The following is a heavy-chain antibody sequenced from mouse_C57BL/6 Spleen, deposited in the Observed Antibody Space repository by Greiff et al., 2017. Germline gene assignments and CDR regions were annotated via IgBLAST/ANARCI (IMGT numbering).Heavy chain of an antibody. CDR2: INPNNGGT. J-gene: IGHJ2*01. CDR1: GYTFTDYN. D-gene: IGHD3-1*01. CDR3: ARAGHFDY. Sequence: EVKLVESGPELVKPGASVKMSCKASGYTFTDYNMHWVKQSPGKSLEWIGYINPNNGGTSYNQKFKGKATLTVNKSSSTAYMELRSLTSEDSAVYYCARAGHFDYWGQGTTLTVSS. V-gene: IGHV1-22*01.